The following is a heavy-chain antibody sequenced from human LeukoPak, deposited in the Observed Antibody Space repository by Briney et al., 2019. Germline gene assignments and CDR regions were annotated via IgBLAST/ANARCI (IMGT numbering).Heavy chain of an antibody. CDR1: GGSISSYY. J-gene: IGHJ4*02. Sequence: SETLSLTCTVSGGSISSYYWSWIRQPAGKGLEWIGRMYPSGNTNYNPSLKGRVTMSVDTSKNQFSLRLSSVTAADTAVYYCARHVADCSGGSCGQFDYWGQGTLVTVSS. CDR2: MYPSGNT. CDR3: ARHVADCSGGSCGQFDY. D-gene: IGHD2-15*01. V-gene: IGHV4-4*07.